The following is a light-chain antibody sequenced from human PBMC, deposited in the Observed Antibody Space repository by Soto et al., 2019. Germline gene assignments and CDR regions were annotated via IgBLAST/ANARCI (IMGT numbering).Light chain of an antibody. J-gene: IGKJ4*01. Sequence: EIVLTQSPATLSLSPGERATLSCRASQSVSSYLAWYQQKPGQAPRLLIYDASNRATGIPARFSGSGSETDFTLTISSLEPEDFAVYYCQQRSNWPRTYGGGTKVELK. CDR3: QQRSNWPRT. CDR1: QSVSSY. CDR2: DAS. V-gene: IGKV3-11*01.